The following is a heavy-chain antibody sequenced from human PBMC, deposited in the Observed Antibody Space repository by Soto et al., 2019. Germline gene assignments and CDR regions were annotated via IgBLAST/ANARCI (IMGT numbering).Heavy chain of an antibody. CDR2: IYYSGST. V-gene: IGHV4-31*03. J-gene: IGHJ5*02. Sequence: SETLSLTCTVSEGYISSGGYYWSWIRQHPGEGLEGIGYIYYSGSTYYNPSLKSRVTISVDTSKNQFSLKLSSVTAADTAVYYCARLIVVVVAATPAVRDRYYWFDPWGQGTLVTVSS. CDR1: EGYISSGGYY. CDR3: ARLIVVVVAATPAVRDRYYWFDP. D-gene: IGHD2-15*01.